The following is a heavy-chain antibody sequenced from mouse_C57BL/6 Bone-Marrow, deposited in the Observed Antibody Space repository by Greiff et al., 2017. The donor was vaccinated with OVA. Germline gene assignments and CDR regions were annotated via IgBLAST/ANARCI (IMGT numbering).Heavy chain of an antibody. Sequence: EVQLQESGPGLVQPSQSLSLTCSVTGYSITRGYYWNWIRQFPGNKLEWMGYISYDGSNNYNPSLKNRISITRDTSKNQFFLKLNFVTTEDTATYYCAREGTTVVATDYWGQGTTLTVSS. CDR2: ISYDGSN. CDR1: GYSITRGYY. D-gene: IGHD1-1*01. J-gene: IGHJ2*01. CDR3: AREGTTVVATDY. V-gene: IGHV3-6*01.